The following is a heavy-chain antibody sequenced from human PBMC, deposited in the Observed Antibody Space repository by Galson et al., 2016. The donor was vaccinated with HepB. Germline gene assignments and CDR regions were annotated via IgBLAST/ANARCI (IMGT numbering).Heavy chain of an antibody. D-gene: IGHD6-13*01. V-gene: IGHV5-51*01. CDR1: GYSFTTYW. CDR3: ARTVSIAAAGGADY. Sequence: QSGAEVKKPGESLKISCKGSGYSFTTYWIGRVRQMPGKGLEWMGMIYPGDSDTRYSPPFQGQVTISADQSINTAYLQWSSLKASDTAMYYCARTVSIAAAGGADYWGQGTLVTVSS. CDR2: IYPGDSDT. J-gene: IGHJ4*02.